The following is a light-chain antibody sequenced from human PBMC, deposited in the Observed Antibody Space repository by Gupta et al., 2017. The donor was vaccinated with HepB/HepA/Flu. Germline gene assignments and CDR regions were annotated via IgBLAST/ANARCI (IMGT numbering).Light chain of an antibody. CDR2: EVS. V-gene: IGLV2-14*01. CDR1: SSDVGGYNY. CDR3: SSYTSSSTLKGV. J-gene: IGLJ3*02. Sequence: QSALTQPASVSGSPGQSITLSCTGTSSDVGGYNYVSWYQQHPGKAPKLMSYEVSNRPSGVSNRFSGSKSGNTAYLTISGLQAEDEAEYDGSSYTSSSTLKGVFGGGTKLTVL.